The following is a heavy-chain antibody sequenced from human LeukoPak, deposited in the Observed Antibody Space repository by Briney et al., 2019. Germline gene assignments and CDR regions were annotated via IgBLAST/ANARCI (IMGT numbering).Heavy chain of an antibody. V-gene: IGHV3-66*04. Sequence: GGSLRLSCAASGFIVSSKYMSWVRQAPGKGLEWVSIIYSGGDTYYADSVKGRFTISRDNSKNTVYLQMNSLRAEDTAVYYCARRVYFDFWGQGTLVTVSS. CDR1: GFIVSSKY. CDR3: ARRVYFDF. CDR2: IYSGGDT. J-gene: IGHJ4*02.